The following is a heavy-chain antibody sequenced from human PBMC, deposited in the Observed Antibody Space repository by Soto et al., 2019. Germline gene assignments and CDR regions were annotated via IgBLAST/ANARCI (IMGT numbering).Heavy chain of an antibody. J-gene: IGHJ6*02. CDR1: GYSFTTYG. CDR2: ISAYNGNT. Sequence: QVQLVQSGGAVKKPGASVKVSCKTSGYSFTTYGISWVRQAPGQGLEWMGWISAYNGNTNYAQKLQGRVTMTTDTSTRTAYMQLRSLRSDDPAVYYCARKGPAPYYYLGIDVWGQRSTVTVSS. CDR3: ARKGPAPYYYLGIDV. V-gene: IGHV1-18*01.